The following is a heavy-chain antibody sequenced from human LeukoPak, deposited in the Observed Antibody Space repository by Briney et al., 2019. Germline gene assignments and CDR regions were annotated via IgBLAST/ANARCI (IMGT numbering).Heavy chain of an antibody. D-gene: IGHD3-22*01. Sequence: GGSLRLSCAASGFTVSSNYMSWVRQAPGKGLEWVSVIYSGGSTYYADSVKGRFTISRDNSKNTLYLQMNSLRAEDTAVYYCARDRGGSSGYYYHDAFDIWGQGTMVTVSS. V-gene: IGHV3-53*01. CDR1: GFTVSSNY. CDR3: ARDRGGSSGYYYHDAFDI. J-gene: IGHJ3*02. CDR2: IYSGGST.